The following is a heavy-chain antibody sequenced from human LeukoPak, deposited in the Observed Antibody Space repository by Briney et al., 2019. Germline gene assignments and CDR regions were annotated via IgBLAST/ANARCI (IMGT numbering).Heavy chain of an antibody. CDR2: ISGSGGST. Sequence: GGSLRLSCAASGFTFSSYAMSWVRQAPGKGLEWVLAISGSGGSTYYADSVKGRFTISRDNSKNTLYLQMNSLRAEDTAVYYCAKENVDTAMGDYYYYYYMDVWGKGTTVTVSS. V-gene: IGHV3-23*01. J-gene: IGHJ6*03. CDR3: AKENVDTAMGDYYYYYYMDV. CDR1: GFTFSSYA. D-gene: IGHD5-18*01.